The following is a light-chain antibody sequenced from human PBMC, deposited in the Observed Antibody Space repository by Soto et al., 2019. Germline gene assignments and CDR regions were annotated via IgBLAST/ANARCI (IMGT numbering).Light chain of an antibody. CDR2: DAS. V-gene: IGKV1-5*01. CDR1: QSISYR. Sequence: DIQMTQSPSTLSASVGDRVTITCRASQSISYRLAWYQQRPGKAPKLLIYDASNLESGVPSRFSGSGSGTEFTLTISSLQPDDFATYYCQQYHSYSRTFGQGTKVDIX. J-gene: IGKJ1*01. CDR3: QQYHSYSRT.